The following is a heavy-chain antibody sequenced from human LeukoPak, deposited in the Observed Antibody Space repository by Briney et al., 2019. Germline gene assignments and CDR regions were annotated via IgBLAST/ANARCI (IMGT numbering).Heavy chain of an antibody. CDR3: AREYYYDSSGYYYAFDY. CDR1: GFTFSSYW. D-gene: IGHD3-22*01. Sequence: GGSLRLSCAASGFTFSSYWMSWVRQAPGKGLEWVANIKQDGSVKYYVDSVKGRFTFSRDNAKNSLYLQMNSLRAEDTAVYYCAREYYYDSSGYYYAFDYWGQGTLVTVSS. CDR2: IKQDGSVK. J-gene: IGHJ4*02. V-gene: IGHV3-7*01.